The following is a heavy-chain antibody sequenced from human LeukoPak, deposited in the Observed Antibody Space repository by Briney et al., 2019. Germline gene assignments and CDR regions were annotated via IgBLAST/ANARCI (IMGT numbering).Heavy chain of an antibody. Sequence: QPGGSLRLSCAASGFTFSSYEMNWVRQAPGKGLEWVSYISSSGSIIYYADSVKGRFTISRDNAKNSLYPQMNSLRAEETAVYYCARMKYGSGSYYNVGYFDSWGQGTLVTVSS. CDR2: ISSSGSII. CDR1: GFTFSSYE. V-gene: IGHV3-48*03. CDR3: ARMKYGSGSYYNVGYFDS. J-gene: IGHJ4*02. D-gene: IGHD3-10*01.